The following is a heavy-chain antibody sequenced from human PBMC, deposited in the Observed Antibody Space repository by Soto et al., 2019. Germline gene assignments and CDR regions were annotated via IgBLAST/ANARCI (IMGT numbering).Heavy chain of an antibody. D-gene: IGHD1-26*01. CDR2: RSAYNGKT. Sequence: QVPLVQSGAEVKKPGASVKVSCKASGYTFTRYGISWVRQAPGQGLEWMGWRSAYNGKTNYAQKRRGRVTMTTDTSSSTAYMERRSLRSDDTTVYYFATDRGSYALDYWGQGTLVTVSS. J-gene: IGHJ4*02. V-gene: IGHV1-18*01. CDR3: ATDRGSYALDY. CDR1: GYTFTRYG.